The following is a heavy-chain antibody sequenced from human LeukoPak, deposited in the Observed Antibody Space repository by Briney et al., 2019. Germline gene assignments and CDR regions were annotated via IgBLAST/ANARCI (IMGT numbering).Heavy chain of an antibody. D-gene: IGHD2-2*01. J-gene: IGHJ3*02. V-gene: IGHV4-30-4*08. Sequence: SQTLSLTCTVSGGSISSGAYYWSWIRQPPGKGLEWIGYIYYSGSTYYNPSLKSRVTISVDTSKNQFSLKLSSVTAADTAVYYCARDVGVVPAGEARAFDIWGQGTMVTVSS. CDR1: GGSISSGAYY. CDR2: IYYSGST. CDR3: ARDVGVVPAGEARAFDI.